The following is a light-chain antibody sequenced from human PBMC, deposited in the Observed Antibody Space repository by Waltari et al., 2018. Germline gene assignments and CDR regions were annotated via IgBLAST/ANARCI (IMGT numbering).Light chain of an antibody. V-gene: IGKV3-20*01. CDR3: QKYDFLPAT. CDR1: QGVGKY. CDR2: HSS. J-gene: IGKJ1*01. Sequence: EIVLTQSPGTLSLSPGERATLSCRARQGVGKYLAWYQQRPGQAPSLLLYHSSIRATGIPDRFSGSGYGTDFSLTISRLEPEDFAVYYCQKYDFLPATFGQGTTVEIK.